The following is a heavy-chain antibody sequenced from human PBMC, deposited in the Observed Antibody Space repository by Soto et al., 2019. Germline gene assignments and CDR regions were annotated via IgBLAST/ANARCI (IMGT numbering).Heavy chain of an antibody. D-gene: IGHD6-19*01. CDR1: GFTFSGSA. CDR2: IRSKANSYAT. CDR3: TRQPVAGTGDY. Sequence: EVQLVESGGGLVQPGGSLKLSCAASGFTFSGSAMHWVRQASGKGLEWVGRIRSKANSYATAYAASVKGRFTISRDDSKNPAYLQMNSLKTEDTAVYYCTRQPVAGTGDYWGQGTLVTVSS. V-gene: IGHV3-73*01. J-gene: IGHJ4*02.